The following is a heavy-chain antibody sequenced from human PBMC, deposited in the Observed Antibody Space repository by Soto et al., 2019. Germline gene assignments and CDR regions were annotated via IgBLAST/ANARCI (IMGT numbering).Heavy chain of an antibody. V-gene: IGHV1-69*12. Sequence: QVQLVQSGAEVRQPASSVKVSCKTSGGTFSSYAISWVRQAPGQGLEWMGGIVPIVDTSTYAQKFEGRVTITADESTSTACMELSSLRSDDTDIYYCVTVVAIPGYPDNWGQGTLVTVSS. CDR2: IVPIVDTS. J-gene: IGHJ4*02. D-gene: IGHD5-12*01. CDR1: GGTFSSYA. CDR3: VTVVAIPGYPDN.